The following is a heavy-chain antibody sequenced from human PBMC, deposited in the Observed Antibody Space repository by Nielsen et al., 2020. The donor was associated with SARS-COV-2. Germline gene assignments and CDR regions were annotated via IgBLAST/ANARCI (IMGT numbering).Heavy chain of an antibody. V-gene: IGHV1-2*06. CDR3: ARKEGGSGTPGWYFDL. CDR1: GYTFTGYY. J-gene: IGHJ2*01. CDR2: INPNSGGT. D-gene: IGHD6-19*01. Sequence: ASVKVSCKASGYTFTGYYMHWVRQAPGQGLEWMGRINPNSGGTNYAQKFQGRVTMTRDTSISTAYMELSRLRSDDTAVYYCARKEGGSGTPGWYFDLWGRGTLVTVSS.